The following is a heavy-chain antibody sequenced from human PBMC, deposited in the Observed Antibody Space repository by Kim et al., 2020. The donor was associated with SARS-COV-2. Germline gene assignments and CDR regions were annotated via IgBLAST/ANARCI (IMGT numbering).Heavy chain of an antibody. Sequence: QKFQGRVTMTRNTSISTAYMELSSLRSEDTAVYYCARGTSGYDWGDFDYWGQGTLVTVSS. D-gene: IGHD5-12*01. CDR3: ARGTSGYDWGDFDY. J-gene: IGHJ4*02. V-gene: IGHV1-8*01.